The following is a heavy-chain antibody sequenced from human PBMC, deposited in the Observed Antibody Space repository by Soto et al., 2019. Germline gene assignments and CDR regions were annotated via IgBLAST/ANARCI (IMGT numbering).Heavy chain of an antibody. CDR3: ARVGVPNYYDSSGYSPPLDY. CDR1: GFTFSDYY. V-gene: IGHV3-11*01. D-gene: IGHD3-22*01. J-gene: IGHJ4*02. CDR2: ISSSGSTI. Sequence: GGSLRLSCAASGFTFSDYYMSWIRQAPGKGLEWVSYISSSGSTIYYADSVKGRFTISRDNAKNSLYLQMNSLRAEDTAVYYCARVGVPNYYDSSGYSPPLDYWGQGTLVTVSS.